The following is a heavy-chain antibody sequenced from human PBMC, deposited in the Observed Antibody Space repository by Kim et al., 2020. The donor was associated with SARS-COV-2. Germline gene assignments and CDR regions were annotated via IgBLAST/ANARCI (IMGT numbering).Heavy chain of an antibody. Sequence: SETLSLTYSVSGGSISSSDYYWGWIRQPPGKGLEWIATIYYSGSTYYNPSLKGRVTISVDTSKKQFSLRLSSVTAADAAVYYCARHLRNWYFDLWSRGTLVTVSS. J-gene: IGHJ2*01. CDR1: GGSISSSDYY. CDR2: IYYSGST. V-gene: IGHV4-39*01. CDR3: ARHLRNWYFDL.